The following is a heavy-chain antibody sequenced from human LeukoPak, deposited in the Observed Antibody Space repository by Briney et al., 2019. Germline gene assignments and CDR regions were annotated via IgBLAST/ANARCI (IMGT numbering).Heavy chain of an antibody. CDR1: GGTFSSYA. CDR2: IIPIFGTA. CDR3: ARDYFSVFGSGLPFDP. Sequence: ASVKVSCKASGGTFSSYAISWVRQAPGQGLEWMGGIIPIFGTANYAQKFQGRVTITADESTSTAYMELSSLRSEDTAVYYCARDYFSVFGSGLPFDPWGQGTLVTVSS. V-gene: IGHV1-69*13. D-gene: IGHD3-10*01. J-gene: IGHJ5*02.